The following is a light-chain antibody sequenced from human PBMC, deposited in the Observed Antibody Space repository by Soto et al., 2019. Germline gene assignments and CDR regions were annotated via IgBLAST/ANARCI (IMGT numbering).Light chain of an antibody. J-gene: IGKJ3*01. Sequence: DIQLTQSPSFLSASVGDRVTITCRASQGISSYLAWYQQKPGKAPELLIYAASTLQSGVPSRFSGSGSGTGFTLTISPLQPEDFATYYCQQLNTFGPGTKVDIK. CDR2: AAS. V-gene: IGKV1-9*01. CDR3: QQLNT. CDR1: QGISSY.